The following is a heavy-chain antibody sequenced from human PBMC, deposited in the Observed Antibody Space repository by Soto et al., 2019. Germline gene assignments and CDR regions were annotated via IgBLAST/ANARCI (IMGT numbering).Heavy chain of an antibody. V-gene: IGHV3-33*01. J-gene: IGHJ4*02. CDR3: ARDPGQDEAMDY. Sequence: QVQVVESGGGVVQPGTSLRLSCAASGFTFRNVGMHWVRQAPGKRLEWVAVIWHDGKNKYYADSAKGRFTISRDNSKNTLYLQMNSLRAEDTAVYYCARDPGQDEAMDYWGQGTLVTVSS. CDR1: GFTFRNVG. CDR2: IWHDGKNK.